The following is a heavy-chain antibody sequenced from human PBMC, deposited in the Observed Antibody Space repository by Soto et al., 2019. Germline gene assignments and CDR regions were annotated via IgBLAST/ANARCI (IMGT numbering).Heavy chain of an antibody. V-gene: IGHV3-23*01. CDR1: GFTFSSYA. D-gene: IGHD4-17*01. Sequence: PGGSLRLSCAASGFTFSSYAMNWVRQAPGKGLEWISVISNSGHSAYYADSVKGRFTISRYKSTNTLYLHMNSLRAEDTAVYYCARGSAYSDYDLEYWGQGTLVTVSS. J-gene: IGHJ4*02. CDR2: ISNSGHSA. CDR3: ARGSAYSDYDLEY.